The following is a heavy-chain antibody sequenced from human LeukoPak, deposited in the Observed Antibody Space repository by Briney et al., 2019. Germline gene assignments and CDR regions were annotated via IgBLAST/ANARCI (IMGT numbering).Heavy chain of an antibody. CDR2: IYPGDSDT. V-gene: IGHV5-51*01. J-gene: IGHJ4*02. CDR1: GYSFTSYW. Sequence: GQSLKISCKASGYSFTSYWIGWVRQMPGKGLEWMGIIYPGDSDTRYSPSFRGQVTISADTSISTAYLQWSSLKASDTAMYYCARGDDGNVGYFVYWGRGTLVTVAS. CDR3: ARGDDGNVGYFVY. D-gene: IGHD3-22*01.